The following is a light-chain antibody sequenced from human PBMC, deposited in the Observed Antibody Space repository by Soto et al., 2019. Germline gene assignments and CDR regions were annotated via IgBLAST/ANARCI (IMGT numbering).Light chain of an antibody. Sequence: DIVLTQSPGTLSLSPGERATLSCRASQSVSRSYLAWYQQKPGQAPRLLIYGASSRATGIPDRFSGSGSGTDFTLPISRLEPEDFAVYYCQQYGSSPLLTFGGGTKVEIK. V-gene: IGKV3-20*01. J-gene: IGKJ4*01. CDR1: QSVSRSY. CDR3: QQYGSSPLLT. CDR2: GAS.